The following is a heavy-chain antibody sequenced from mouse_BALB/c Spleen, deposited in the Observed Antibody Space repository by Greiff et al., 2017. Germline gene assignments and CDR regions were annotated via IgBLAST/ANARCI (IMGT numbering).Heavy chain of an antibody. CDR2: IYPYNGGT. V-gene: IGHV1S29*02. CDR1: GYTFTDYN. CDR3: ARERGYYDPWFAY. D-gene: IGHD2-4*01. J-gene: IGHJ3*01. Sequence: EVHLVESGPELVKPGASVKISCKASGYTFTDYNMHWVKQSHGKSLEWIGYIYPYNGGTGYNQKFKSKATLTVDNSSSTAYMELRSLTSEDSAVYYCARERGYYDPWFAYWGQGTLVTVSA.